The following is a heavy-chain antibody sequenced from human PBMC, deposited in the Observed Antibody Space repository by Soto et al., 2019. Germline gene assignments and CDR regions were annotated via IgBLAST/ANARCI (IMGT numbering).Heavy chain of an antibody. CDR3: ARKYCSGGSCYRRNNWFDP. J-gene: IGHJ5*02. D-gene: IGHD2-15*01. V-gene: IGHV4-34*01. Sequence: TLALRFAVESGSFSDYYWSCIRQPPGKGLEWIGEINHSGSTNYNPSLKSRVTISVDTSKNQFSLKLSSVTAADTAVYYCARKYCSGGSCYRRNNWFDPWGQGTLVTVYS. CDR1: SGSFSDYY. CDR2: INHSGST.